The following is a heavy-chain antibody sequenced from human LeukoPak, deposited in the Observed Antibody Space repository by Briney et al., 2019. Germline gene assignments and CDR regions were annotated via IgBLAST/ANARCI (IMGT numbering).Heavy chain of an antibody. CDR3: ATDLGPSVPAAIPDY. D-gene: IGHD2-2*01. CDR2: FDPEDGET. CDR1: GYTFTSYG. J-gene: IGHJ4*02. Sequence: ASVKVSCKASGYTFTSYGISWVRQAPGKGLEWMGGFDPEDGETIYAQKFQGRVTMTEDTSTDTAYMELSSLRSEDTAVYYCATDLGPSVPAAIPDYWGQGTLVTVSS. V-gene: IGHV1-24*01.